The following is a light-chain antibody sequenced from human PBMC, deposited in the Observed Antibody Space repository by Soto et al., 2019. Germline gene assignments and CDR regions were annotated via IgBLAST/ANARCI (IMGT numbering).Light chain of an antibody. CDR1: QSVNQK. V-gene: IGKV3-15*01. J-gene: IGKJ2*01. Sequence: EIVLTQSPATLSVSPGERATLSCRASQSVNQKLGWYQQKPGQAPRLLIYVASYRATGIPARFSVSGSGTEYTLTISNLQAEDFAVYYCQQFNNWPHTFGQGTRLEIK. CDR3: QQFNNWPHT. CDR2: VAS.